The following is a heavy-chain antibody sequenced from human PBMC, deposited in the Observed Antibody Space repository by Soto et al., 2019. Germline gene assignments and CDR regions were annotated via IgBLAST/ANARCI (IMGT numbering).Heavy chain of an antibody. V-gene: IGHV3-30*18. CDR3: AKVVRGYYFWSGCDY. CDR2: ISYDGSNK. CDR1: GFTFSSYG. J-gene: IGHJ4*02. D-gene: IGHD3-3*01. Sequence: QVQLVESGGGVVQPGRSLRLSCAASGFTFSSYGMHWVRQAPGKGLEWVAVISYDGSNKYYADSVKGRFTISRDNSKNTLYLQMNSLRAEDTAVYYCAKVVRGYYFWSGCDYWGQGTLVTVSS.